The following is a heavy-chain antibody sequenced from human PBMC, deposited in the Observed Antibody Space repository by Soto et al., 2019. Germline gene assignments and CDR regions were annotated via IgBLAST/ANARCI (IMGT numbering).Heavy chain of an antibody. CDR2: ISGSGGST. Sequence: GGSLRLSCAASGITFSSYAMSWVRQAPGKGLEWVSAISGSGGSTYYADSVKGRFTISRDNSKNTLYLQMNSLRAEDTAVYYCAKDHRRKILTGYPEYYFDYWGQGTLVTVSS. V-gene: IGHV3-23*01. D-gene: IGHD3-9*01. CDR3: AKDHRRKILTGYPEYYFDY. CDR1: GITFSSYA. J-gene: IGHJ4*02.